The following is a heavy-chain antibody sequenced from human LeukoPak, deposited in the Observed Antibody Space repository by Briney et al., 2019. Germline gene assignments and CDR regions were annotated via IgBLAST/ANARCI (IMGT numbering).Heavy chain of an antibody. CDR3: AGDYSDYYFDY. CDR1: GGSISSSSYY. D-gene: IGHD4-11*01. Sequence: SETLSLTCTVSGGSISSSSYYWGWIRQPPGKGLEWIGSIYYSGSTSYNPSLKSRVTISVDTSKNQFSLKLSSVTAADTAVYFCAGDYSDYYFDYWGQGTLVTVSS. V-gene: IGHV4-39*07. J-gene: IGHJ4*02. CDR2: IYYSGST.